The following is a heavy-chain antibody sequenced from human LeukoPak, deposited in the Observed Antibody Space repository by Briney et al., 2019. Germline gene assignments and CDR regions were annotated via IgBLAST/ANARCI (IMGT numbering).Heavy chain of an antibody. J-gene: IGHJ4*02. CDR2: IYHSGST. V-gene: IGHV4-38-2*01. CDR3: ARARRDSSSSNYMRRFDY. Sequence: SETLSLTCAVAGYSISSDNYWVWIRQPPGQGLEWTGGIYHSGSTYYNPSLKSRVTMSVDTSKNQFSLKLSSVTAADTAVYYCARARRDSSSSNYMRRFDYWGQGTLVTVSS. D-gene: IGHD3-22*01. CDR1: GYSISSDNY.